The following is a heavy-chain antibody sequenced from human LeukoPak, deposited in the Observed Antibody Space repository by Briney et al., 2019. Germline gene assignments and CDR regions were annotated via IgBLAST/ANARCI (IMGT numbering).Heavy chain of an antibody. D-gene: IGHD3-22*01. Sequence: GGSLRLSCAASGFTFSSYAMSWVRQAPGKGLEWVSAISGSGGSTYYADSVKGRFTISRDNSKNTLYLQMNSLRAEDTAVYYCAKNYYDSSGYYRWFDPWGQGTLVTVSS. J-gene: IGHJ5*02. V-gene: IGHV3-23*01. CDR2: ISGSGGST. CDR3: AKNYYDSSGYYRWFDP. CDR1: GFTFSSYA.